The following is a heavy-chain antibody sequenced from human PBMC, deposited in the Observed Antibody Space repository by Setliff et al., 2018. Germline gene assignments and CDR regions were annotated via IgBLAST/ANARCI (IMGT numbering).Heavy chain of an antibody. CDR1: GYTFSSYA. CDR3: ARAGNTAMGGDY. D-gene: IGHD5-18*01. V-gene: IGHV3-30*03. CDR2: ISWDGTKT. J-gene: IGHJ4*02. Sequence: GESLKISCVASGYTFSSYAIHWVRQAPGKGLEWVALISWDGTKTSYADSVRGRFTISRDGYKSTLYLDMSSLRSEDQAVYYCARAGNTAMGGDYWGQGTLVTVSS.